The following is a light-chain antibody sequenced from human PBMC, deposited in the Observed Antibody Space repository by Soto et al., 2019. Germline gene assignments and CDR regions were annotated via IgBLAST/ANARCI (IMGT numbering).Light chain of an antibody. CDR1: QSVSSNY. V-gene: IGKV3-20*01. CDR2: GAS. J-gene: IGKJ1*01. CDR3: QQYGSSPTWT. Sequence: ESVLTQSPGTLSLSPGERATLSCRASQSVSSNYLAWYHQKPGQAPRLLIYGASTRATGIPDRFSGSGSGTDFTLTISRLEPKDSAVYYCQQYGSSPTWTFGQGTKVEIK.